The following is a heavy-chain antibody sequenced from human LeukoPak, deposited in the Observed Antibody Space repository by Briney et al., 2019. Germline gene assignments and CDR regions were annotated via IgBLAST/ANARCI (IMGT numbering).Heavy chain of an antibody. J-gene: IGHJ4*02. V-gene: IGHV3-11*04. CDR3: ARAGLPMDTAMVFYFDY. CDR1: GFTFSDYY. CDR2: ISSSGSTI. Sequence: GGSLRLSCAASGFTFSDYYMSWIRQAPGKGLEWVSYISSSGSTIYYADSVKGRFTISRDNAKNSLYLQMNSLRAEDTAVYYCARAGLPMDTAMVFYFDYWDQGTLVTVSS. D-gene: IGHD5-18*01.